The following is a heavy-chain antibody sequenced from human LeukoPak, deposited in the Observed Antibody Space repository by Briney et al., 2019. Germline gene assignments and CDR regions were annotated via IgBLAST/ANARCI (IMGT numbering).Heavy chain of an antibody. CDR2: INTNTGNP. V-gene: IGHV7-4-1*02. Sequence: ASVKVSCKASGYTFTGYYMHWVRQAPGQGLEWMGWINTNTGNPTYAQGFTGRFVFSLDTSVSTAYLQISSLKAEDTAVYYCARDWSGSGLVGFYWGQGTLVTVSS. J-gene: IGHJ4*02. D-gene: IGHD1-26*01. CDR3: ARDWSGSGLVGFY. CDR1: GYTFTGYY.